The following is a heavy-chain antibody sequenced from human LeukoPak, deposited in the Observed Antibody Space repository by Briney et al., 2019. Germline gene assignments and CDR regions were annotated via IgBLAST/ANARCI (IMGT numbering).Heavy chain of an antibody. D-gene: IGHD1-1*01. CDR1: GASISSYY. Sequence: PSETLSLTCTVSGASISSYYWSWIRQRPGKGLEWIGNIYYSGSTNYNPSLKSRVTMSIDTSKNQFSLNLTSVIAADTAVYYCAKDTTAASWGPGTLVTVSS. CDR3: AKDTTAAS. CDR2: IYYSGST. V-gene: IGHV4-59*01. J-gene: IGHJ4*02.